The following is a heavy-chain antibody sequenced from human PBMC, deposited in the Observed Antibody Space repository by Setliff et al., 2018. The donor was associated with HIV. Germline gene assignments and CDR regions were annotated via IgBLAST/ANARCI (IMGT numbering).Heavy chain of an antibody. Sequence: SETLSLTCTVSGGSISGGGYYWTWIRQYPGRGLEWIGYIYYSGTAYYKPSLRSRVTISVDTSKNHFSLKLSSVTAADTAVYYCARSLLPSITVAGTIGYWGQGSLVTVSS. CDR3: ARSLLPSITVAGTIGY. CDR2: IYYSGTA. V-gene: IGHV4-31*03. CDR1: GGSISGGGYY. D-gene: IGHD6-19*01. J-gene: IGHJ4*02.